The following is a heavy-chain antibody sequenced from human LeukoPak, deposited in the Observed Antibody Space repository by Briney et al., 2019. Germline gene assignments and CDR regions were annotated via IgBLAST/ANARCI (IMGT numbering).Heavy chain of an antibody. V-gene: IGHV3-30*02. CDR3: ARGGNGKFDP. D-gene: IGHD4-23*01. J-gene: IGHJ5*02. Sequence: PGGSVRLSCAASGFTFSSYGMHWVRQAPGKGLEWVAFIRYDGSNKYYADSVKGRFTISRDNSKNTLYLQMNSLRAEDTAVYYCARGGNGKFDPWGQGTLVTVSS. CDR2: IRYDGSNK. CDR1: GFTFSSYG.